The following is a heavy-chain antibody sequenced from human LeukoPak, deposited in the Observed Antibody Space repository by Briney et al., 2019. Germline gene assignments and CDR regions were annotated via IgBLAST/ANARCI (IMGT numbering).Heavy chain of an antibody. CDR3: ARGYDFWSGAYDAFDI. Sequence: PSETLSLTCTVSNVSISSGSHYWNWIRQPAGKGLEWIGRIYAGGRSNYNPSLRSRVTISVDTSKSQFSLKLSSVTAADTAVYYCARGYDFWSGAYDAFDIWGQGTMVTVSS. J-gene: IGHJ3*02. V-gene: IGHV4-61*02. CDR2: IYAGGRS. D-gene: IGHD3-3*01. CDR1: NVSISSGSHY.